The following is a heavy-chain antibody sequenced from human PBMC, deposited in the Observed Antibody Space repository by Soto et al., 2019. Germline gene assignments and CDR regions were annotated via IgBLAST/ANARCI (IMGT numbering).Heavy chain of an antibody. Sequence: QVQLVESGGGVVQPGRSLRLSCAASGFTFSSYAMHWVRQAPGKGLEWVAVISYDGSNKYYADSVKGRFTISRDNSKNTLYLQMNSLRAEDTAVYYRARDHDGDYLFDYWGQGTLVTVSS. D-gene: IGHD4-17*01. CDR2: ISYDGSNK. CDR3: ARDHDGDYLFDY. V-gene: IGHV3-30-3*01. CDR1: GFTFSSYA. J-gene: IGHJ4*02.